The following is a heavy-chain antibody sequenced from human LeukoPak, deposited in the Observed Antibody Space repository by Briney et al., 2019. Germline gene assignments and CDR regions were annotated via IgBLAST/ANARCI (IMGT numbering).Heavy chain of an antibody. J-gene: IGHJ5*02. Sequence: SQTLSLTCTVSGGSISSGGYYWSWIRQHPGKGLAWIGYIYYSGSTYYNPSLKSRVTISVDTSKNQFSLKLSSVTAADTAVYYCARDGVPAARASWFDPWGQGTLVTVSS. CDR3: ARDGVPAARASWFDP. D-gene: IGHD2-2*01. CDR1: GGSISSGGYY. CDR2: IYYSGST. V-gene: IGHV4-31*03.